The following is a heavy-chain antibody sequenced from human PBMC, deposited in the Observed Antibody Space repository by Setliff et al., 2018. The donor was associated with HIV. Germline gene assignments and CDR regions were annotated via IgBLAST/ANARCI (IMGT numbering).Heavy chain of an antibody. CDR3: ASLRYYYDSSGYYRHAFDI. Sequence: ASVKVSCKASGYTFTSYDINWVRQATGQGLEWMGWMNPNSGNTGYAQKFQGRVTMTRNTSISTAYMELSSLRSEDTVVYYCASLRYYYDSSGYYRHAFDIWGQGTMVTVS. CDR2: MNPNSGNT. J-gene: IGHJ3*02. D-gene: IGHD3-22*01. CDR1: GYTFTSYD. V-gene: IGHV1-8*02.